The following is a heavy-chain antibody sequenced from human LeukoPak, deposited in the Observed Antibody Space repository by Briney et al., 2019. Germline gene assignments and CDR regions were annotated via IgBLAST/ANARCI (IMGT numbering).Heavy chain of an antibody. CDR2: IYYGGNT. CDR3: ARGENVAAAGIEY. D-gene: IGHD6-13*01. CDR1: GGSVSSGRHY. V-gene: IGHV4-39*01. J-gene: IGHJ4*02. Sequence: PSETLSLTCIVSGGSVSSGRHYWAWIHQPPGMGLEWIGSIYYGGNTYYSLSLKSRVTISVETSKNQFSLRLSSVTATDTAVYYCARGENVAAAGIEYWGQGTLVTVSS.